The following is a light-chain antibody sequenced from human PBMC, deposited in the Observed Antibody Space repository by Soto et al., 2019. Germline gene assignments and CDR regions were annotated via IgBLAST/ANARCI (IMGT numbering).Light chain of an antibody. V-gene: IGKV1-5*03. CDR3: QQYNSYSRT. Sequence: DIQMTQSPSTLSASVGDRVTITCRASQSISSSLAWYQQKPGKAPKLLIYRASNLQSGVPSRFSGSGSGTEFTLTITSLQPDDFATYYRQQYNSYSRTFGQGTKVEIK. J-gene: IGKJ1*01. CDR2: RAS. CDR1: QSISSS.